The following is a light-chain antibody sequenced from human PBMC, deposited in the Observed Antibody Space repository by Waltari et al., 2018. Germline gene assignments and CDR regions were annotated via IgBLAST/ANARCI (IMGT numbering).Light chain of an antibody. CDR3: SSYTSSTTRV. J-gene: IGLJ2*01. CDR1: RNDVGGYNS. V-gene: IGLV2-14*01. Sequence: QSALTQPASVSGSPGQSISISCTGTRNDVGGYNSVSWYQQHPGKAPKLMIYEFNNRPSGFSNRFSGSKSGNPASLTISGLQAEDEADYYCSSYTSSTTRVFGGGTKLTVL. CDR2: EFN.